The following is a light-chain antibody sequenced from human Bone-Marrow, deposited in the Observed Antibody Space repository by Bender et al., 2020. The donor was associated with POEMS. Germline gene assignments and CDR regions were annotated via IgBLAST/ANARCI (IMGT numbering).Light chain of an antibody. J-gene: IGLJ3*02. CDR3: QSYDISLSGWV. Sequence: QSVLTQPPSVSGAPGQTVTISCTGTSSNMGAGYGVNWYQQLPGTAPKLLIYNNENRPSGVPDRTTGSKSGTSASLAITGLQAEDEADYYGQSYDISLSGWVFGGGTKLTAL. V-gene: IGLV1-40*01. CDR1: SSNMGAGYG. CDR2: NNE.